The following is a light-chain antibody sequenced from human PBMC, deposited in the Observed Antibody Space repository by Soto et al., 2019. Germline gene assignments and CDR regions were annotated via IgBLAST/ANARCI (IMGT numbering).Light chain of an antibody. Sequence: QSVLTQPRSVSGSPGHSVTISCTGTSSDVGGYNYVSWYQQHPGKAPKLMIYDVSKRPSGVPDRFSGSKSGNTASLTISGLQAEDEADYYCCSYAGSYPLVFGGGTKLTVL. J-gene: IGLJ2*01. CDR1: SSDVGGYNY. CDR3: CSYAGSYPLV. V-gene: IGLV2-11*01. CDR2: DVS.